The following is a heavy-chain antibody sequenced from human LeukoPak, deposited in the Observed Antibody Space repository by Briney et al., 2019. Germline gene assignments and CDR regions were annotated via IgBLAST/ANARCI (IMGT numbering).Heavy chain of an antibody. CDR3: ARGRRGYSGYDSRYYYYMDV. J-gene: IGHJ6*03. CDR1: GGSFSGYY. D-gene: IGHD5-12*01. Sequence: SETLSLTCAVYGGSFSGYYWSWIRQPPGQGLEWIGEINHSGSTNYNPSLKSRVTISVDTSKNQLSLKLSSVTAADTAVYYCARGRRGYSGYDSRYYYYMDVWGKGTTVTVSS. CDR2: INHSGST. V-gene: IGHV4-34*01.